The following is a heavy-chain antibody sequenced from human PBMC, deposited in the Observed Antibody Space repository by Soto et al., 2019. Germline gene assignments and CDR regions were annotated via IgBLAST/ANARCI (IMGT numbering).Heavy chain of an antibody. CDR3: AKEALSIAAPFDY. V-gene: IGHV3-30*18. D-gene: IGHD6-13*01. CDR2: ISYDGSNK. J-gene: IGHJ4*02. CDR1: GFTFSSYG. Sequence: QVQLVESGGGVVQPGRSLRLSCAASGFTFSSYGMHWVRQAPGEGLEWVAVISYDGSNKYYADSVKGRFTISRDNSKNTLYLQMNSLRAEDTAVYYCAKEALSIAAPFDYWGQGTLVTVSS.